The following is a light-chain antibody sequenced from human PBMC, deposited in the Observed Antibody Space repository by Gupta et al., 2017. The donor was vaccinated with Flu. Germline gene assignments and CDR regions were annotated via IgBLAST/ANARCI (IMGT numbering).Light chain of an antibody. CDR2: GTS. J-gene: IGKJ4*01. CDR1: QSVSSN. Sequence: PGTLSVSPGERATLSCRASQSVSSNLAWYQQKSGQAPRLLIHGTSTRATSIPDRFSGSGSETEFTLTISSLQSEDFAVYYCQQDDNWPLTFGGGTKVEIK. CDR3: QQDDNWPLT. V-gene: IGKV3-15*01.